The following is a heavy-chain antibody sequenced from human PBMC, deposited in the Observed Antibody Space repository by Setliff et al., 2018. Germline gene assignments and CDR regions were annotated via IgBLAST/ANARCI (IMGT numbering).Heavy chain of an antibody. Sequence: PSETLSLTCTVSGDSISSGSYYWNWIRQHPEKGLEWLGYIFHSGSTHYNTSLKSRITISIDTSKNHFSLELNSVTAADSAVYYCARVADGSGSFYLGFDYWGQGTLVTVS. J-gene: IGHJ4*02. CDR3: ARVADGSGSFYLGFDY. V-gene: IGHV4-31*03. D-gene: IGHD3-10*01. CDR2: IFHSGST. CDR1: GDSISSGSYY.